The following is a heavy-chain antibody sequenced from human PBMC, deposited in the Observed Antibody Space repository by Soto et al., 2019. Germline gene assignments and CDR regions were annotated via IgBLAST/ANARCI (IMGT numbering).Heavy chain of an antibody. Sequence: TLSLTCTVSGGSIGSGGYYWSWIRQHPGKGLEWIGYIYYSGSTYYNPSLKSRVTISVDTSKNQFSLKLSSVTAADTAVYYCAVEDCSGGSCYGLGFDPWGQGTLVT. CDR1: GGSIGSGGYY. D-gene: IGHD2-15*01. J-gene: IGHJ5*02. V-gene: IGHV4-31*03. CDR2: IYYSGST. CDR3: AVEDCSGGSCYGLGFDP.